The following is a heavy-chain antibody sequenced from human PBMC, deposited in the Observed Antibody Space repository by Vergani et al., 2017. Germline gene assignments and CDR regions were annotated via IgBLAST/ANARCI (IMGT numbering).Heavy chain of an antibody. V-gene: IGHV3-23*01. CDR2: ISGSGGST. CDR3: AKAKGYYYYYYMDV. J-gene: IGHJ6*03. Sequence: ELQLLESGGGLVQLGGSLRLSCAASGFTLSSYAMSWVRRAPGKGLEWVSAISGSGGSTYYADSVKGRFTISRDNSKNTLYLQMNSLRAEDTAVYYCAKAKGYYYYYYMDVWGKGTTVTVSS. CDR1: GFTLSSYA.